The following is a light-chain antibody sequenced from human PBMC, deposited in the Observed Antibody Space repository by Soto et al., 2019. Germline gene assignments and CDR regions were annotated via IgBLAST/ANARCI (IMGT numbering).Light chain of an antibody. J-gene: IGKJ1*01. CDR1: QSIDRS. Sequence: DILMTQSPSSLSASVGDRVTITCRSSQSIDRSLNWYQQKPGEAPNLLIYAASGLQTGVPSRFSGGASGTDFTLTISSVQLDDFATYYCQQSYTTPWTFGQGTKVEMK. V-gene: IGKV1-39*01. CDR3: QQSYTTPWT. CDR2: AAS.